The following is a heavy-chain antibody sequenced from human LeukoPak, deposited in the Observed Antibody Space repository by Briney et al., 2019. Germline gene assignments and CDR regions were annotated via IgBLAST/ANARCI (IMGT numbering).Heavy chain of an antibody. CDR1: GFTFSSCS. CDR2: ISSSTNYI. CDR3: ARDRQGYYSHDY. J-gene: IGHJ4*02. D-gene: IGHD2-15*01. Sequence: GGSLRLSCAASGFTFSSCSMNWVRQAPGKGLEWVSSISSSTNYIYYADSVKGRFTISRDNAKNSLYLQMDSLRAEDTAVYFCARDRQGYYSHDYWGQGALVTVSS. V-gene: IGHV3-21*01.